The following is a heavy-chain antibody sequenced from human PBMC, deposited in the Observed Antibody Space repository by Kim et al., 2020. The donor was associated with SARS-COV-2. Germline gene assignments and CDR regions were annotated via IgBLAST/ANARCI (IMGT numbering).Heavy chain of an antibody. V-gene: IGHV4-59*01. CDR3: ARAYYYDSSGYYGPYYYYYGMDF. CDR1: GGSISSYY. D-gene: IGHD3-22*01. CDR2: IYYSGST. J-gene: IGHJ6*02. Sequence: SETLSLTCTVSGGSISSYYWSWIRQPPGKGLEWIGYIYYSGSTNYNPSLKSRVTISVDTSKNQFSLKLSSVTAADTAVYYCARAYYYDSSGYYGPYYYYYGMDFWGQGTTVTVSS.